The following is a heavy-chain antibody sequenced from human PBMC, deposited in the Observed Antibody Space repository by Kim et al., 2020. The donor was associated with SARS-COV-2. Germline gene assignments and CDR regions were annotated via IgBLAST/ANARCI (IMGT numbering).Heavy chain of an antibody. CDR1: GDTFSSYG. CDR3: ARDAYSYGSALDY. D-gene: IGHD5-18*01. CDR2: IIPVLGAA. V-gene: IGHV1-69*13. J-gene: IGHJ4*02. Sequence: SVKVSCKASGDTFSSYGISWVRQAPGQGLEWMGGIIPVLGAATYAQKFQARVTITADESSSTAYMELSSLRSEDTAIYYCARDAYSYGSALDYWGQGTLVTVSS.